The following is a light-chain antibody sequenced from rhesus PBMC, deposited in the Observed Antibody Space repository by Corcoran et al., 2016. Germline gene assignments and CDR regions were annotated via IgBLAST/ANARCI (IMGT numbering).Light chain of an antibody. Sequence: DIQMTQSPSFLSASLGDTVTITCRASQTLTTSLAWYQQKPGRAPSLLSYSAANFHSGVPSRFSGSKTGTDFTLTLNSLQPDDIASYCCKRYYSFPLTFGGGTKVELK. CDR2: SAA. V-gene: IGKV1-46*01. CDR3: KRYYSFPLT. CDR1: QTLTTS. J-gene: IGKJ4*01.